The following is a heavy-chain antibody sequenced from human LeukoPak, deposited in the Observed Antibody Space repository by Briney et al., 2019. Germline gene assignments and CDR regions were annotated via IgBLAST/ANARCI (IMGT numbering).Heavy chain of an antibody. CDR2: INPSGGST. D-gene: IGHD6-19*01. V-gene: IGHV1-46*01. Sequence: GASVKVSCKASGYTFTSYYMHWVRQAPGQGLEWMGIINPSGGSTSYAQKFQGRVTMTRDMSTSTVYMELSSLRSEDTAVYYCARDRGGIAVAGLSGPTDYWGQGTLVTVAS. J-gene: IGHJ4*02. CDR1: GYTFTSYY. CDR3: ARDRGGIAVAGLSGPTDY.